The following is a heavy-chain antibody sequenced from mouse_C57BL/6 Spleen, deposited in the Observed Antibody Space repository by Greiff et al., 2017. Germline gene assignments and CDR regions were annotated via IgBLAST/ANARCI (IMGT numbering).Heavy chain of an antibody. CDR1: GYTFTSYW. CDR3: ARSHYGSSYFDY. J-gene: IGHJ2*01. V-gene: IGHV1-52*01. D-gene: IGHD1-1*01. Sequence: QVQLQQPGAELVRPGSSVKLSCKASGYTFTSYWMHWVKQRPIQGLAWIGNIDPSDSETHYTQKFKDKATLTVDKSSSTAYMQLSSLTSEDSAVYYCARSHYGSSYFDYWGQGTTLTVSS. CDR2: IDPSDSET.